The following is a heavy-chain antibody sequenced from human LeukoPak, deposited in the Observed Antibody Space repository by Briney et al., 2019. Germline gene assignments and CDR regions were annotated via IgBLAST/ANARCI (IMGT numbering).Heavy chain of an antibody. CDR3: AKPWWDTAMSYYCFDY. D-gene: IGHD5-18*01. J-gene: IGHJ4*02. CDR1: GFTFSSYA. Sequence: PGGSLRLSCAASGFTFSSYAMSWVRQAPGKGLEWVSAISGSGGSTCYADSVKGRFTISRDNSKNTLYLQMNSLRAEDTAVYYCAKPWWDTAMSYYCFDYWGQGTLVTVSS. CDR2: ISGSGGST. V-gene: IGHV3-23*01.